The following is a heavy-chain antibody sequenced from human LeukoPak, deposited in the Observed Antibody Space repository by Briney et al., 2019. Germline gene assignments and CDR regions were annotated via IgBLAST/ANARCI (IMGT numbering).Heavy chain of an antibody. CDR1: GFTFSTYS. V-gene: IGHV3-48*04. D-gene: IGHD3-10*01. CDR3: AREYYGSGSLEADPR. Sequence: PGGSLRLSCAASGFTFSTYSMNWVRQAPGKGLEWVSYISSSGNTIYYADSVKGRFTISRDNAKNSLYLQMNSLRAEDTAVYYCAREYYGSGSLEADPRWGQGTLVTVSS. J-gene: IGHJ4*02. CDR2: ISSSGNTI.